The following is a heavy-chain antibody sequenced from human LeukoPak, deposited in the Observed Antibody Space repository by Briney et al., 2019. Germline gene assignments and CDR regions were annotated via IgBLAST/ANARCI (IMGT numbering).Heavy chain of an antibody. J-gene: IGHJ4*02. D-gene: IGHD2-2*02. CDR3: ASQIVVVPAAIDGY. Sequence: GGSLRLSCAASGFTFSSYAMHWVRQAPGKGLEWVSSISSSSSYIYYADSVKGRFTISRDNAKNSLYLQMNSLRAEDTAVYYCASQIVVVPAAIDGYWGQGTLVTVSS. V-gene: IGHV3-21*01. CDR1: GFTFSSYA. CDR2: ISSSSSYI.